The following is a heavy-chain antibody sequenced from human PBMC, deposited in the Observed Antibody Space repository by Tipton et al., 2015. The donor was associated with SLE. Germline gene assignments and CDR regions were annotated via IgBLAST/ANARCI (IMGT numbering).Heavy chain of an antibody. CDR3: DGIGGKATVSPFYYYGMDV. Sequence: TLSLTCAVYGGSFRDYYWSWIRQPPGKGLAWIGEISHRGNTNYNPALNSRVRIAVDRSNNQFTLRVKSVTAADPAVYYWDGIGGKATVSPFYYYGMDVWGQGTTVTVSS. V-gene: IGHV4-34*03. CDR1: GGSFRDYY. CDR2: ISHRGNT. D-gene: IGHD4-17*01. J-gene: IGHJ6*02.